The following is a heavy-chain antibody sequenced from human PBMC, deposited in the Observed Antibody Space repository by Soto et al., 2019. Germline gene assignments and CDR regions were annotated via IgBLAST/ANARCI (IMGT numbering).Heavy chain of an antibody. V-gene: IGHV1-69*01. CDR1: RDTFSKYA. CDR3: ARAETYLGD. Sequence: QVQLVQSGAEVKKPRSSVKVSCKASRDTFSKYAFNWVRQAPGQGLEWMGWIIPIFDSRNYAEKFQGRVTITADESTSTSYMVLRSLRFEDTAVYYCARAETYLGDWGQGTTVTVSS. CDR2: IIPIFDSR. D-gene: IGHD3-16*01. J-gene: IGHJ6*02.